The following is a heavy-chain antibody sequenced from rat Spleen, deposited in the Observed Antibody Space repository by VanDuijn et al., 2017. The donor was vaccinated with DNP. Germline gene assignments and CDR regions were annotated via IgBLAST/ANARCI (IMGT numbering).Heavy chain of an antibody. J-gene: IGHJ4*01. CDR2: ISSGGSS. CDR1: GFSLTSYA. Sequence: QVQLKESGPGLVQPSQTLSLTCTVSGFSLTSYAVSWVRQPPGKGLEWIAAISSGGSSYFNSALKSRLSFSKATSKSQVFLKLNSLQTEDTATYYCARDLIIRDTTSAMDAWGPGTSVTVSS. CDR3: ARDLIIRDTTSAMDA. D-gene: IGHD4-3*01. V-gene: IGHV2-6*01.